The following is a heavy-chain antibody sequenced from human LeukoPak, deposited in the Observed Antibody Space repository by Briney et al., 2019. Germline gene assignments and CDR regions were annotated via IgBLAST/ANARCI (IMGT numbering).Heavy chain of an antibody. D-gene: IGHD5-18*01. CDR2: ISSSSSYI. CDR3: ARDGVAAMVSSFDY. V-gene: IGHV3-21*01. CDR1: GYTFSIYS. Sequence: GGSLRLSCAASGYTFSIYSMNWVRQAPGKGLEWVSSISSSSSYIYYADSVKGRFTISRDNAKNSLYLQMNSLRAEDTAVYYCARDGVAAMVSSFDYWGQGTLVTVSS. J-gene: IGHJ4*02.